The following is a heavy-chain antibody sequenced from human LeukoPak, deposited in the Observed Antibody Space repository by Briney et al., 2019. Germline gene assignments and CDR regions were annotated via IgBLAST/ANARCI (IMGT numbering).Heavy chain of an antibody. V-gene: IGHV3-21*01. CDR1: GFTFSSYA. Sequence: PGGSLRLSCAASGFTFSSYAMSWVRQAPGKGLEWVSSISRTSTHKNYADSVRGRFTISRDNAKNSVYLQMNSLRAEDTAVYYCARDQDPYVVATIDFDYWGQGTLVTVSS. D-gene: IGHD5-12*01. J-gene: IGHJ4*02. CDR2: ISRTSTHK. CDR3: ARDQDPYVVATIDFDY.